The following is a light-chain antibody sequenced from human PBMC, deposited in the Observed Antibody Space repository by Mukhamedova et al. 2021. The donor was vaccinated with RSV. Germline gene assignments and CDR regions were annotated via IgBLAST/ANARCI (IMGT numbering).Light chain of an antibody. CDR3: QHYGSSPYT. J-gene: IGKJ2*01. CDR2: GAS. CDR1: QSVTSSY. Sequence: GERAALSCRASQSVTSSYLAWYQQKPGQAPRLLIYGASSRATGIPDRFSGSGSGTDFTLTISRLEPEDFAVYYCQHYGSSPYTFGQ. V-gene: IGKV3-20*01.